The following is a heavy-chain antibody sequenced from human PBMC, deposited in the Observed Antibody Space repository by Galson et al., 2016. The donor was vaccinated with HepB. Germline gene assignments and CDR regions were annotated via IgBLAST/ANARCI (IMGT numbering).Heavy chain of an antibody. CDR3: AGDSNGLYYFDF. V-gene: IGHV1-69*13. D-gene: IGHD6-19*01. CDR1: GGTLNNYA. CDR2: IMTLLRKS. J-gene: IGHJ4*02. Sequence: SVKVSCKASGGTLNNYAFSWVRQAPGQGLEWMGGIMTLLRKSTSAQKFQHRLTITADEPTNTVYIELTSLRSDDTAVYYCAGDSNGLYYFDFWGQGTLVTVSS.